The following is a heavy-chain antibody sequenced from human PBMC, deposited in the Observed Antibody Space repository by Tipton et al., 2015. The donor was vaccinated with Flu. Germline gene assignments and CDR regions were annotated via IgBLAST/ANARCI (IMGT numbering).Heavy chain of an antibody. J-gene: IGHJ5*02. V-gene: IGHV4-34*01. Sequence: LRLSCAVYGGSFSGYYWSRIRQPPGKGLEWIGEINHSGSTNYNPSLKSRVTISVDTSKNQFSLKLSSVTAADTAVYYCARTIVVVPAAMMWFDPWGQGTLVTVSS. CDR3: ARTIVVVPAAMMWFDP. D-gene: IGHD2-2*01. CDR1: GGSFSGYY. CDR2: INHSGST.